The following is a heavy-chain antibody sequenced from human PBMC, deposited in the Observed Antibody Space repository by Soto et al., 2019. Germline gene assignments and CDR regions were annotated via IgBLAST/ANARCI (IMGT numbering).Heavy chain of an antibody. CDR2: IDWDDDK. CDR1: GFSLSTSGMC. D-gene: IGHD3-10*01. V-gene: IGHV2-70*01. Sequence: SGPTLVNPTQTLTLTCTFSGFSLSTSGMCVSWIRQPPRKALEWLALIDWDDDKYYSTSLKTRLTISKDTSKNQVVFTMTNMDPVDTATYYCARTLNPYYYGSGSTFSRFDPWGQGTLVTVSS. CDR3: ARTLNPYYYGSGSTFSRFDP. J-gene: IGHJ5*02.